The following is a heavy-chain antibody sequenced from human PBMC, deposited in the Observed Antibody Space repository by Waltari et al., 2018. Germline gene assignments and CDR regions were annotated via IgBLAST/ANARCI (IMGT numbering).Heavy chain of an antibody. CDR3: TRGIKRGYSSGPENFDY. CDR2: INAGNGDR. CDR1: GYTFTTFS. J-gene: IGHJ4*02. D-gene: IGHD5-18*01. Sequence: QVQLVQSGAEVKKSGASVKVFCKASGYTFTTFSIHWVRQAPGQRLEWMGWINAGNGDRKYSQKFQGRLTFTRDTSANTAYMDLSSLRSEDTAVYYCTRGIKRGYSSGPENFDYWGQGALVTVSS. V-gene: IGHV1-3*01.